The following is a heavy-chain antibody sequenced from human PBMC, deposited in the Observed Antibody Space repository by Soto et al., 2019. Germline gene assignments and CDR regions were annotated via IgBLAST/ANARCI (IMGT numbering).Heavy chain of an antibody. D-gene: IGHD3-9*01. Sequence: SETLSLTCTVSGGSISSSSYYWGWIRPPPGKGLEWIGSIYYSGSTYYNPSLKSRVTISVDTSKNQFSLKLSSVTAADTAVYYCARTEKVLRYFDWLLIFDYWGQGTLVTVSS. V-gene: IGHV4-39*01. CDR3: ARTEKVLRYFDWLLIFDY. CDR2: IYYSGST. CDR1: GGSISSSSYY. J-gene: IGHJ4*02.